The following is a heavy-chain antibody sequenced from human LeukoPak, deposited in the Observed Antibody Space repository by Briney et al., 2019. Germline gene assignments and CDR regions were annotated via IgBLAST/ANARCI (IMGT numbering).Heavy chain of an antibody. CDR3: ARDRGLYYYDSSGAFDY. D-gene: IGHD3-22*01. Sequence: GGSLRLSCAASGFTFSSYSMNWVRQAPGKGLEWVSYISGSSDTIYYADSVKGRFTISRDNAKNSLYLQMNSLRAEDTAVYYCARDRGLYYYDSSGAFDYWGQGTLVTVSS. CDR2: ISGSSDTI. CDR1: GFTFSSYS. V-gene: IGHV3-48*01. J-gene: IGHJ4*02.